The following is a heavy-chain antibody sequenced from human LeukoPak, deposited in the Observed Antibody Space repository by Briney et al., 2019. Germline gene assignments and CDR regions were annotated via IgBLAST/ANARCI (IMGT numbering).Heavy chain of an antibody. CDR2: INPSSGGT. Sequence: ASVTVSCKASGYSLTAYYIHWVRQAPGQGPEWMGWINPSSGGTKYAQRFQGRVTMTRDTSISTVYIEVSRLTSDDTAVYYCASALYSNSGFDYWGQGTLVTVSS. D-gene: IGHD6-6*01. V-gene: IGHV1-2*02. CDR1: GYSLTAYY. J-gene: IGHJ4*02. CDR3: ASALYSNSGFDY.